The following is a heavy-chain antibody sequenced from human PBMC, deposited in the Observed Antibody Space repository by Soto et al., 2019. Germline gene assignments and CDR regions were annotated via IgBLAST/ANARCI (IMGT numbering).Heavy chain of an antibody. D-gene: IGHD3-10*01. J-gene: IGHJ4*02. Sequence: GGSLRLSCAASGFTFSNAWMSWVRQAPGKGLEWVGRIKSKTDGGTTDYAAPVKGRFTISRDDSKNTLYLQMNSLRAEDTAVYYCAKGQGEYKYGSGTYYLHYVDYWGQGTLVTVSS. CDR3: AKGQGEYKYGSGTYYLHYVDY. CDR1: GFTFSNAW. V-gene: IGHV3-15*01. CDR2: IKSKTDGGTT.